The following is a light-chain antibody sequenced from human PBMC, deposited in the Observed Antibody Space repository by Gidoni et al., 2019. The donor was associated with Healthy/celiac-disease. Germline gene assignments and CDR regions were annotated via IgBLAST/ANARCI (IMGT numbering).Light chain of an antibody. V-gene: IGKV3-15*01. CDR1: QSVSSN. CDR2: GAS. CDR3: QQYNNWPRWT. J-gene: IGKJ1*01. Sequence: IVMTQSPATLSVSPGERATLSCRASQSVSSNLAWYQQKPGQAPRLLIYGASTRATGSPARFSGSGSGTEFTLTISSLQSEDFAVYYCQQYNNWPRWTFGQGTKVEIK.